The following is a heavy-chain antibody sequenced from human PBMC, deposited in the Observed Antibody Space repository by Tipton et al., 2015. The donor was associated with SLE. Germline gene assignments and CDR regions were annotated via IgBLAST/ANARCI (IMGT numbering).Heavy chain of an antibody. CDR2: IYPGDSDT. V-gene: IGHV5-51*01. J-gene: IGHJ4*02. D-gene: IGHD6-13*01. CDR1: GYSFTSYW. Sequence: QSGAEVKKPGESLKISCKGSGYSFTSYWIGWVRQMPGKGLEWMGIIYPGDSDTRYSPSFQGQVPISAAKSISTAYLQWSSLKASDTAMYYCARHPPRSSSRSSFDYWGQGTLVTVSS. CDR3: ARHPPRSSSRSSFDY.